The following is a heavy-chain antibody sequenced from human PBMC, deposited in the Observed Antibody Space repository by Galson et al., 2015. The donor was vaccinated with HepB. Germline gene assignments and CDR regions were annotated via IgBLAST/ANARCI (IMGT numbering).Heavy chain of an antibody. CDR2: IYSGGNT. D-gene: IGHD6-13*01. Sequence: SLRLSCAASGFTVSSYYMNWVRQAPGKGLEWVSVIYSGGNTYSADSVKGRFTISRDNSKNTLYLQMNSLRAEDTAVYFCARAGTPFDLWGRGTLVTVSS. V-gene: IGHV3-53*01. CDR1: GFTVSSYY. CDR3: ARAGTPFDL. J-gene: IGHJ2*01.